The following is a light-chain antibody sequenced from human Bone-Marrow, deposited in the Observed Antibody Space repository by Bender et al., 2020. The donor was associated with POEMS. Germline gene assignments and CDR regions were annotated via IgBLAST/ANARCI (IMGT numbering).Light chain of an antibody. V-gene: IGLV2-14*03. Sequence: QSALTQPASVSGSPGQSITISCTGTNNDVGGYNYVSWYQQHLGEAPKLLIYDVTNRPSGVSNRFSGSKSGNTASLTISGLLAEDEADYYCAVWDDSLNGWVFGGGTKLTVL. CDR3: AVWDDSLNGWV. J-gene: IGLJ3*02. CDR2: DVT. CDR1: NNDVGGYNY.